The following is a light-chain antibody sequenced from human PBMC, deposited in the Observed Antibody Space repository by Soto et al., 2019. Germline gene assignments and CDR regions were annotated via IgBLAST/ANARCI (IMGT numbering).Light chain of an antibody. Sequence: QSVLTQPASVSGSPGQSITISCSGTTSDVGGYNLVSWYQQHTAKAPKLLIYEGTQRPSGVSSRFSGSKSGNTASLTISGLQAEDEADYYCCSYTSSSTLVVFGGGTQLTVL. CDR1: TSDVGGYNL. CDR3: CSYTSSSTLVV. CDR2: EGT. V-gene: IGLV2-14*02. J-gene: IGLJ2*01.